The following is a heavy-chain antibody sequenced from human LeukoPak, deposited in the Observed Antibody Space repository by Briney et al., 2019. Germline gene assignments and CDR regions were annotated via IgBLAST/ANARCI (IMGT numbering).Heavy chain of an antibody. D-gene: IGHD3-10*01. CDR1: GLRSNNLG. J-gene: IGHJ4*02. CDR2: ISGSGDNI. Sequence: GGSLRLSCAASGLRSNNLGMSWVRQAPGKGLEWVAAISGSGDNISYADSVKGRFTMSRDKSKNTVYLHMKSLRVEDTASYYCAKTGWFGEFHDYWGQGTPVIVSS. V-gene: IGHV3-23*01. CDR3: AKTGWFGEFHDY.